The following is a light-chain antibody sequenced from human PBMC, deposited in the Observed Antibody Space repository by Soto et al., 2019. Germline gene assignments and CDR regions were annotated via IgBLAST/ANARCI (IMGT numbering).Light chain of an antibody. V-gene: IGLV2-14*01. J-gene: IGLJ3*02. CDR3: SSYTSRSTPWV. CDR2: EVS. Sequence: QSALTQPASVSGAPGQSITISRTGTSSDVGGYNYVSWYQEQPSKAPNLMIYEVSNRPSEISNRFSGTKSGNTASLTTSGLQAADEDDYYCSSYTSRSTPWVFGGGTTLTVL. CDR1: SSDVGGYNY.